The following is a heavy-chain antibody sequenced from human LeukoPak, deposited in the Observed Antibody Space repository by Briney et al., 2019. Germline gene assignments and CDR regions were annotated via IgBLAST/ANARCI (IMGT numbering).Heavy chain of an antibody. J-gene: IGHJ3*02. CDR2: ISSSGST. Sequence: PSETLSLTCTVSGGSISSHYWIWIRQSPEKGLEWIGDISSSGSTGYNPSLRSRVTISLDTSKNQFSLKLSSVTAADTAVYYCARVLVGADAFDIWGQGTMVTVSS. D-gene: IGHD1-26*01. CDR1: GGSISSHY. CDR3: ARVLVGADAFDI. V-gene: IGHV4-59*11.